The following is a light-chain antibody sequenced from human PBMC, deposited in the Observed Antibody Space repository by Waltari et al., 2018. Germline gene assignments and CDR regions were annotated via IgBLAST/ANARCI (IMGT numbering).Light chain of an antibody. CDR3: QVWDSGSDHYV. Sequence: SYVLTQPPSVSVAPGQTARISCDGNNIGSKNVHWDQQKPGQAPVLVVYDDGDRPSGIPGRFSGSNSGNTATLTISRVDAGDEADYYCQVWDSGSDHYVFGTVTKVTVL. CDR1: NIGSKN. V-gene: IGLV3-21*02. CDR2: DDG. J-gene: IGLJ1*01.